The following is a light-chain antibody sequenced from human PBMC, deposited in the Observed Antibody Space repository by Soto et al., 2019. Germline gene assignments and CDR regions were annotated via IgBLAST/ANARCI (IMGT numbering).Light chain of an antibody. CDR3: QHYGSSLWT. J-gene: IGKJ1*01. V-gene: IGKV3-20*01. Sequence: EIVLTQSPGTLSLSPGERATLSCMASQSVSSSYLAWYQQKPGQAPRLRIYGASSRATGIPDRFSGSGSGTDFTLTISRLEPEDFAVYYGQHYGSSLWTFGQGPKVAIK. CDR2: GAS. CDR1: QSVSSSY.